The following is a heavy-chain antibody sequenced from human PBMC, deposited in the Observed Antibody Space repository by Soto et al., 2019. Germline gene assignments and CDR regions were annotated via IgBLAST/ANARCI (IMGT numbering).Heavy chain of an antibody. D-gene: IGHD3-3*01. Sequence: GGSLRLSCAASGFTFSSYAMHWVRQAPGKGLEYVSAISSNGGSTYYADSVKGRFTISRDNSKNTLYLQMGSLRAEDMAVYYCARSSYDFWSGYPARGSYFDYWGQGTLVTVSS. CDR3: ARSSYDFWSGYPARGSYFDY. J-gene: IGHJ4*02. V-gene: IGHV3-64*02. CDR1: GFTFSSYA. CDR2: ISSNGGST.